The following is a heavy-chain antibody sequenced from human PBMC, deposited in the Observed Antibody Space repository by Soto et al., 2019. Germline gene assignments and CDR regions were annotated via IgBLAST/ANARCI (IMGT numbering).Heavy chain of an antibody. Sequence: QVQLVESRGGLVKPGGSLRLSCAASGFTLSDYYMSWIPQASGKGLEWVSYISSSGSTIYCADSMKGRFTISRDNSKNSLYLQMTSLRAEDTAVYYCARVGPPLDYWGQGTLVTVSS. V-gene: IGHV3-11*01. CDR3: ARVGPPLDY. CDR2: ISSSGSTI. CDR1: GFTLSDYY. J-gene: IGHJ4*02.